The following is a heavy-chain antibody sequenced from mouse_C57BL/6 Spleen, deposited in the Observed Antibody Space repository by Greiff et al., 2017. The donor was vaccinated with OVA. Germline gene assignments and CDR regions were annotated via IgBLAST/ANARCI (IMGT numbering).Heavy chain of an antibody. CDR1: GYTFTDYE. V-gene: IGHV1-15*01. J-gene: IGHJ1*03. CDR3: TRGTTVVAEGYFDV. Sequence: VKLVESGAELVRPGASVTLSCKASGYTFTDYEMHWVKQTPVHGLEWIGAIDPETGGTAYNQKFKGKAILTADKSSSTAYMELRSLTSEDSAVYYCTRGTTVVAEGYFDVWGTGTTVTVSS. CDR2: IDPETGGT. D-gene: IGHD1-1*01.